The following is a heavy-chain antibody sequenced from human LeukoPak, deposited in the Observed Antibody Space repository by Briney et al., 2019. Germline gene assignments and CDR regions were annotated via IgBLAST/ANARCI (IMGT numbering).Heavy chain of an antibody. CDR3: ARGTTPISPFDY. V-gene: IGHV3-21*01. CDR1: GFTFSSYS. J-gene: IGHJ4*02. Sequence: GGSLRLFCAASGFTFSSYSMNWVRQAPGKGLEWVSSISSSSSYIYYADSVKGRFTISRDNAKNSLYLQMNSLRAEDTAVYYCARGTTPISPFDYWGQGTLVTVSS. CDR2: ISSSSSYI. D-gene: IGHD1-14*01.